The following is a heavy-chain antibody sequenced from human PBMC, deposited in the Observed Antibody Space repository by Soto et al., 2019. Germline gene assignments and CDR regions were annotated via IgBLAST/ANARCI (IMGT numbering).Heavy chain of an antibody. V-gene: IGHV3-53*02. CDR1: GFTVSSNY. Sequence: EVQLVETGGGLIQPGGSLRLSCAASGFTVSSNYMSWVRQAPGKGLEWVSVIYIGGSTYYADSVRGRFTISRDNSKNTLYIQMKSLRAEDTAVYYCARDPPATRHGMDVWGQGTTVTVSS. CDR2: IYIGGST. CDR3: ARDPPATRHGMDV. J-gene: IGHJ6*02.